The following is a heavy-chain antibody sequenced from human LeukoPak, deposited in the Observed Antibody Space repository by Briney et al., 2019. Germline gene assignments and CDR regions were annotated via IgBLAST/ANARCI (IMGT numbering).Heavy chain of an antibody. Sequence: GGSLRLSCAGSGFTFSLCWMSWVRQAPGKGPEWVANIKEDGSEKYYVESVKGRFTISRDSAKNSVYLQMNSLRVEDTAVYYCARCYGSGSPYRDYYFDYWGQGTLVTVSS. D-gene: IGHD3-10*01. CDR3: ARCYGSGSPYRDYYFDY. J-gene: IGHJ4*02. CDR1: GFTFSLCW. CDR2: IKEDGSEK. V-gene: IGHV3-7*01.